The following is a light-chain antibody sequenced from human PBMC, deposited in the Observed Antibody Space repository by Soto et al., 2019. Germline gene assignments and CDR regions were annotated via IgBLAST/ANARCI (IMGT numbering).Light chain of an antibody. Sequence: QSALTHPAPVSGSPGRSITVSCTGTSSDVGGYNSVSWYQQHPGKPPKLIIYEVSNRPSGVSDRFSGSKSGNTASLTISGLQAEEEADYYCSSYTSTSSYVFATGTKVTVL. CDR1: SSDVGGYNS. V-gene: IGLV2-14*03. J-gene: IGLJ1*01. CDR3: SSYTSTSSYV. CDR2: EVS.